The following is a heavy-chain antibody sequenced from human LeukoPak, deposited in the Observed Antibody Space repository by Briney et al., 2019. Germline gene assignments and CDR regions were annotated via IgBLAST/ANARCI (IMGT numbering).Heavy chain of an antibody. D-gene: IGHD2-15*01. CDR3: VRQSSGWPYYFDY. CDR1: GYRFTNYW. CDR2: IYPHDSET. Sequence: GESLKISCKGAGYRFTNYWIGWVRQMPGKGLEWMGIIYPHDSETIYSPSFQGQVTISADKSTSTAYLQWSSLKASDTAMYYCVRQSSGWPYYFDYWGQGTLVTVSS. J-gene: IGHJ4*02. V-gene: IGHV5-51*01.